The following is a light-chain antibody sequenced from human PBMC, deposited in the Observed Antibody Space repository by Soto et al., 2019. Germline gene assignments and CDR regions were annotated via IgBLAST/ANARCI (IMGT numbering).Light chain of an antibody. Sequence: EIVLTQSPGTLSLSPGERATLSCRASQSVGSNKLAWYQQKPGQAPRLLIYAASNRATGTPARFSGSGSGTDFTLAISSLEPEDFAVYYCQKRSNWPLTFGGGTKV. CDR1: QSVGSN. V-gene: IGKV3-11*01. CDR2: AAS. J-gene: IGKJ4*01. CDR3: QKRSNWPLT.